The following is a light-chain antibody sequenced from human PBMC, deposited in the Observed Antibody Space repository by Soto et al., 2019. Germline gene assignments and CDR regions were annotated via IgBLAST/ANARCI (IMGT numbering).Light chain of an antibody. CDR1: QGVTNS. J-gene: IGKJ5*01. CDR2: DAS. CDR3: QQRSQWPLT. V-gene: IGKV3-11*01. Sequence: ESALTQSPVTLSLSPGERATLSCRASQGVTNSLNWYQQKPGQPPTLLMYDASKRAAGIPARFSGSGSGTDFTLTISSLEPEDFAVYYCQQRSQWPLTFGQGTRLEIK.